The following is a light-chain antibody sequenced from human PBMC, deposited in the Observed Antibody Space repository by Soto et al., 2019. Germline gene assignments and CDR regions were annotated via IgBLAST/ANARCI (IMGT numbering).Light chain of an antibody. CDR3: CSYAGSYTFLV. V-gene: IGLV2-11*01. CDR1: SSDVGGYNY. Sequence: QSALTQPRSVSGSPGQSVTISCTGTSSDVGGYNYVSWYQQHPGKAPKVMIHDVSKRPSGVPDRFSGSKSGNTASLTISGRQAEDEADYYCCSYAGSYTFLVFGGGTKLTVL. CDR2: DVS. J-gene: IGLJ2*01.